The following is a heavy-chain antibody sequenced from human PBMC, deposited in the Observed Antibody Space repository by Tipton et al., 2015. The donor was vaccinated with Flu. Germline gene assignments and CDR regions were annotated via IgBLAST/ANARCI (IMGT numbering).Heavy chain of an antibody. CDR2: IYYRGST. CDR3: ARDRGDGYNDDAFDI. V-gene: IGHV4-59*01. J-gene: IGHJ3*02. D-gene: IGHD5-24*01. CDR1: GDSISPSY. Sequence: TLSLTCTVFGDSISPSYWTWIQQPPGKGLEWIGHIYYRGSTNYNPSLKSRVTISEDRSKNQFSLRLSSVTAADTAMYYCARDRGDGYNDDAFDIWGPGTMVTVSS.